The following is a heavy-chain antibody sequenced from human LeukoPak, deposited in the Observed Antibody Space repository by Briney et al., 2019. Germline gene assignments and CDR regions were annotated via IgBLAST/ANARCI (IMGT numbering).Heavy chain of an antibody. V-gene: IGHV1-69*04. CDR1: VGTFSSYA. J-gene: IGHJ3*02. CDR3: ARDQRAFDI. Sequence: SVKISCTASVGTFSSYAISSVRQAPGQGLEWMGRIIPILGIANYAQKFQGRVTITADKSTSTAYTELSSLRSEDTAVYYCARDQRAFDIWGQGTMVTVSS. CDR2: IIPILGIA.